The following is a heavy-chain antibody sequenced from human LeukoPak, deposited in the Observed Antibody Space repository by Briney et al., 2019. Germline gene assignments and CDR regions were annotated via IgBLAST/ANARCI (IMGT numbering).Heavy chain of an antibody. V-gene: IGHV3-33*06. CDR2: VWSGGNNK. Sequence: GGSLRLSCAASGFIFSTYGMHWVRQAPGKGLEWVAVVWSGGNNKYYSDSVKGQFTISRDNSKNTLYLQMNSLRAEDTAVYYCAKDGQVGAIGYFDYRGQGTLVTVSS. D-gene: IGHD1-26*01. CDR3: AKDGQVGAIGYFDY. J-gene: IGHJ4*02. CDR1: GFIFSTYG.